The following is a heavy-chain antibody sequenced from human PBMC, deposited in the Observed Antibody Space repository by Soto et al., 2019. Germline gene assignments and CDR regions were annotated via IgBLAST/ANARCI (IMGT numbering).Heavy chain of an antibody. J-gene: IGHJ5*02. CDR2: IYYSGST. CDR3: ARVPAP. V-gene: IGHV4-59*11. D-gene: IGHD2-2*01. CDR1: GGSISSHY. Sequence: PSETLSLTCTVSGGSISSHYWSWIRQPPGKGLEWIGYIYYSGSTNYNPSLKSRVTISVDTSKNQFSLKLSSVTAADTAVYYCARVPAPWGQGNLVTVSS.